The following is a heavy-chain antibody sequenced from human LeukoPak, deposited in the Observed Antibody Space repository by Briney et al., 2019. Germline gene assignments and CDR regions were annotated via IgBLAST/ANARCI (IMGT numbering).Heavy chain of an antibody. V-gene: IGHV4-59*01. CDR1: GGSISSYY. Sequence: SETLSPTCTVSGGSISSYYWSWIRQPPGKGLEWIGYIYYSGSTNYNPSLKSRVTISVDTSKNQFSLKPSSVTAADTAVYYCARGVRHYDFWSGYYDPRFDYWGQGTLVTASS. J-gene: IGHJ4*02. CDR3: ARGVRHYDFWSGYYDPRFDY. D-gene: IGHD3-3*01. CDR2: IYYSGST.